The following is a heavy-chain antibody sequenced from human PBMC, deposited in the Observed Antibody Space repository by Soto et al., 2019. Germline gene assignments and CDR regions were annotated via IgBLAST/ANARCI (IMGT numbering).Heavy chain of an antibody. Sequence: PGGSLRLSCAASGFAVSSNYMTWVRQAPGKGLEWVSVIHSGGDTHYADSVRGRFTISRDNSKNTLYLQMNSLRAEDTAVYYCARSRTGTTYGGMDVWGQGTTVTV. CDR1: GFAVSSNY. J-gene: IGHJ6*02. D-gene: IGHD1-7*01. CDR3: ARSRTGTTYGGMDV. CDR2: IHSGGDT. V-gene: IGHV3-66*01.